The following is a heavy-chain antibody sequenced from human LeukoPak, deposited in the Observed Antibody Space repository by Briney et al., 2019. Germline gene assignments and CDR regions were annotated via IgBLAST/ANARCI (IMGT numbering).Heavy chain of an antibody. J-gene: IGHJ4*02. CDR1: GFTFSSYA. CDR3: AKAVVEVAATRNYFDY. D-gene: IGHD2-15*01. CDR2: ISGSGGST. Sequence: GGSLRLSCAASGFTFSSYAMSWVRQAPGKGLEWVSAISGSGGSTYYADSVKGRFTISRDNSKNTLYLQMNSLRADDTAVYYCAKAVVEVAATRNYFDYWGQGTLVTVSS. V-gene: IGHV3-23*01.